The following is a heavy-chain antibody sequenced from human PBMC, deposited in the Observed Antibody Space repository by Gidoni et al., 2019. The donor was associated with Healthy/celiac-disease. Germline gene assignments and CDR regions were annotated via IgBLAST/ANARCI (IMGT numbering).Heavy chain of an antibody. CDR2: IDPSDSYT. CDR3: ARRVLLSDREPSWFDP. CDR1: GYSFTSYW. V-gene: IGHV5-10-1*01. Sequence: EVQLVQSGAEVKKPGESLRISCKGSGYSFTSYWISWVRQMPGKGLEWMGRIDPSDSYTNYSPSFQGHVTISADKSISTAYLQWSSLKASDTAMYYCARRVLLSDREPSWFDPWGQGTLVTVSS. J-gene: IGHJ5*02. D-gene: IGHD3-10*01.